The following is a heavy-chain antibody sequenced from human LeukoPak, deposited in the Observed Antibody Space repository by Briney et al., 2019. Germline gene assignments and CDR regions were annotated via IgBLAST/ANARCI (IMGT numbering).Heavy chain of an antibody. Sequence: GGSLRLSCAASGFTFSSYGMHWVRQAPGKGLEWVAVIWYDGSNKYYADSVKGRFTISRGNSKNTLYLQMNSLRAEDTAAYYCARGGFDYWGQGTLVTVSS. V-gene: IGHV3-33*01. CDR1: GFTFSSYG. CDR3: ARGGFDY. CDR2: IWYDGSNK. J-gene: IGHJ4*02.